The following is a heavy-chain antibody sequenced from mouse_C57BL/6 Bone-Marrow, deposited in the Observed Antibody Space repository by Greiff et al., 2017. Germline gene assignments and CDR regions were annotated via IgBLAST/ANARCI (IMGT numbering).Heavy chain of an antibody. CDR2: IWSGGST. D-gene: IGHD2-1*01. V-gene: IGHV2-2*01. CDR1: GFSLTRYG. J-gene: IGHJ4*01. CDR3: ARNSPFYYDYDGMDY. Sequence: VQLQQSGPGLVQPSQSLSITCTVPGFSLTRYGVHWVRQSPGKGLEWLGVIWSGGSTDYNAAFISRLSISKDNFKSHVFFKMNSLQADDTAIYYCARNSPFYYDYDGMDYWGQGTSVTVSS.